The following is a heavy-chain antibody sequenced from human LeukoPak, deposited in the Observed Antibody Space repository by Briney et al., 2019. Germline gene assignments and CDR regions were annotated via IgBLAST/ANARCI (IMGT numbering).Heavy chain of an antibody. CDR1: GGSFSINA. V-gene: IGHV1-69*04. CDR2: FVPILGIA. J-gene: IGHJ6*02. CDR3: ARIQAVGVPVAIDAYYSYGMDV. D-gene: IGHD2-2*02. Sequence: GASVKFSCKAAGGSFSINAISWVRQGPAQGLELKGMFVPILGIATYAQKFQGRVTITADRSTSTAYMELSSLRSEDTAVYYCARIQAVGVPVAIDAYYSYGMDVWGQGTAVTVSS.